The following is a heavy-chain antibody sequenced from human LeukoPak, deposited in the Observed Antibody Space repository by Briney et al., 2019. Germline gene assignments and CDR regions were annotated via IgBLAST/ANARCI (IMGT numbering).Heavy chain of an antibody. CDR3: ARGQYLLAPFDY. Sequence: PSETLSLTCAVSGGSISSSNWWSWVRQPPGKGLEWIGEIYHSGSTYYNPSLKSRVTISVDTSKNQFSLKLSSVTAADTAVYYCARGQYLLAPFDYWGQGTLVTVSS. CDR2: IYHSGST. J-gene: IGHJ4*02. D-gene: IGHD2-15*01. V-gene: IGHV4-4*02. CDR1: GGSISSSNW.